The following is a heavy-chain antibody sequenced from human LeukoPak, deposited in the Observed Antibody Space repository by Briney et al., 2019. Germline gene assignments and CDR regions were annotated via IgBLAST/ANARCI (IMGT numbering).Heavy chain of an antibody. CDR2: INYDGTTT. CDR1: GFTFSSYW. CDR3: GRERPRGYSGYVIDS. D-gene: IGHD5-12*01. Sequence: PGGSLRPSCAASGFTFSSYWMHWVRQAPGKGLVWISRINYDGTTTSYADSVKGRFTISSANAKNTHYLQMNSLRAEDKAAFYCGRERPRGYSGYVIDSWGQGTPITVSS. J-gene: IGHJ4*02. V-gene: IGHV3-74*01.